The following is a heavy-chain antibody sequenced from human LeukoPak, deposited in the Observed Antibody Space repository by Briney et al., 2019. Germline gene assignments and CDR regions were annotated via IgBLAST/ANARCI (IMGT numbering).Heavy chain of an antibody. CDR1: GFTFSNYA. CDR3: VRDQGGAVSY. J-gene: IGHJ4*02. Sequence: GGSLRLSCAASGFTFSNYAVSWVRQAPGKGLEWVSYISSSGSTIYYADSVKGRFIISRDNAQNSLFLQMNSLRAEDTAVHYCVRDQGGAVSYWGQGTLVTVSS. D-gene: IGHD3-16*01. CDR2: ISSSGSTI. V-gene: IGHV3-48*01.